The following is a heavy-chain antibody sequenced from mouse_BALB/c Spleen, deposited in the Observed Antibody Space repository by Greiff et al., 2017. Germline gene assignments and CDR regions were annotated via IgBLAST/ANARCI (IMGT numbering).Heavy chain of an antibody. CDR2: IWSGGST. V-gene: IGHV2-2*02. Sequence: VKLVESGPGLVQPSQSLSITCTVSGFSLTSYGVHWVRQSPGKGLEWLGVIWSGGSTDYNAAFISRLSISKDNSKSQVFFKMNSLQANDTAIYYCARKGGYGGYFDYWGQGTTLTVSS. CDR1: GFSLTSYG. D-gene: IGHD3-2*02. CDR3: ARKGGYGGYFDY. J-gene: IGHJ2*01.